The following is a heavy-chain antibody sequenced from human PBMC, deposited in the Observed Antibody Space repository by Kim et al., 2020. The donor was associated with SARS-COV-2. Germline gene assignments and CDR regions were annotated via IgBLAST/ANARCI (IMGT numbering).Heavy chain of an antibody. V-gene: IGHV3-33*01. CDR3: AREVAPYSSSWAPDY. J-gene: IGHJ4*02. CDR2: IWYDGSNK. CDR1: GFTFSSYG. Sequence: GGSLRLSCAASGFTFSSYGMHWVRQAPGKGLEWVAVIWYDGSNKYYADSVKGRFTISRDNSKNTLYLQMNSLRAEDTAVYYCAREVAPYSSSWAPDYWGQGTLVTVSS. D-gene: IGHD6-13*01.